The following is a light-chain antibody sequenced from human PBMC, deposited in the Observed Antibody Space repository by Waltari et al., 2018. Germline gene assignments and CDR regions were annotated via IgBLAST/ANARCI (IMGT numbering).Light chain of an antibody. J-gene: IGLJ1*01. V-gene: IGLV3-1*01. CDR2: EDN. CDR1: KLGDQY. CDR3: QAWDTFIFV. Sequence: SYDLTQPPSVSVSPGQTATITCFGDKLGDQYTSWYQQKQGQSPVLVIYEDNKRPPGIPERVSGANCWNTSTLTVSGTQSMDEADYYCQAWDTFIFVFGLGTKVTVL.